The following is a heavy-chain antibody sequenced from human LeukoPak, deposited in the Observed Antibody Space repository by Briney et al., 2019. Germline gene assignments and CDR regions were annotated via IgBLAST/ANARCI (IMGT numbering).Heavy chain of an antibody. CDR1: GFTFTNYA. J-gene: IGHJ4*02. CDR3: AKGEFWDYGDYKGYFDY. Sequence: GGSLRLSCAASGFTFTNYAIHWVRQAPGKGLEWVAVISYDGSNKYYTDSVKGRFTISRDNSKNTLYLQMNSLRAEDTAVYYCAKGEFWDYGDYKGYFDYWGQGNLVTVSS. CDR2: ISYDGSNK. D-gene: IGHD4-17*01. V-gene: IGHV3-30*04.